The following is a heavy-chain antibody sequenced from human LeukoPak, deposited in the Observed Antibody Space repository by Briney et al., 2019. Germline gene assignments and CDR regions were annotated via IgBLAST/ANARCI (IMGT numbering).Heavy chain of an antibody. V-gene: IGHV4-59*12. J-gene: IGHJ4*02. CDR2: IYYSGST. CDR3: ARVDSGGYSTKTFDY. D-gene: IGHD3-22*01. Sequence: PSETLSLTCTVSGGSISSYYWSWIRQPPGKGLEWIGYIYYSGSTNYNPSLKSRVTISVDTSKNQFSLKLSSVTAADTAVYYCARVDSGGYSTKTFDYWGQGTPVTVSS. CDR1: GGSISSYY.